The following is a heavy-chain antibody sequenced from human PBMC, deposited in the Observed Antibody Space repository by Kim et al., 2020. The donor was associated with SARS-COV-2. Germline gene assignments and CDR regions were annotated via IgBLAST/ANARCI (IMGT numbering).Heavy chain of an antibody. V-gene: IGHV3-23*03. J-gene: IGHJ4*02. CDR2: IYGAGDA. Sequence: GGSLRLSCAASGFTFRNFAMSWVRQAPGRGLEWVSIIYGAGDAHYADFVKGRFTISRENSKNTLYLQMNSLRAEDTAGYYCVKESVDSGWYFDDWGQGTL. D-gene: IGHD6-19*01. CDR1: GFTFRNFA. CDR3: VKESVDSGWYFDD.